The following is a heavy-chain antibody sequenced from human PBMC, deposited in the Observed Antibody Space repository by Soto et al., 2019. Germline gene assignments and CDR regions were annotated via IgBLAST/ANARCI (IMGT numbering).Heavy chain of an antibody. CDR3: ARDLNGAAGGGY. CDR1: GYTFINHG. J-gene: IGHJ4*02. Sequence: QVQLVQSGAEVRKPGASVKVSCKSSGYTFINHGIFWVRQAPGQGLEWMAWIYPYNGNTNYAQKFLGRVTLTTDTSTSTAYMDLRSLTSDDTAIYYCARDLNGAAGGGYWGQGTLVTVSS. D-gene: IGHD6-13*01. V-gene: IGHV1-18*01. CDR2: IYPYNGNT.